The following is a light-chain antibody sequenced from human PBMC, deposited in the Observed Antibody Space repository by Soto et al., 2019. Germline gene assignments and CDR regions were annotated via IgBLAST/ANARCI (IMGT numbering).Light chain of an antibody. CDR2: GAY. CDR3: QKYGSTQWT. CDR1: QSVSSN. Sequence: EMVLTASPETLSVSAGEIATLSWRASQSVSSNLAWYQQKPGQAPRLLIYGAYSRATGITDRFSGSGSGTDFTLTISRLEPEDFAVYYCQKYGSTQWTGGQGTPGDIK. J-gene: IGKJ1*01. V-gene: IGKV3-20*01.